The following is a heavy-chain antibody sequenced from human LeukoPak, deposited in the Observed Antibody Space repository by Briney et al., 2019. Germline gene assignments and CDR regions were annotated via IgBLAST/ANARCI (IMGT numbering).Heavy chain of an antibody. CDR3: ARDYYGSGSYYYYYGMDA. CDR1: GYSFTSYW. Sequence: GESLKISCKGSGYSFTSYWIGWVRQMPGKGLEWMGIIYPGDSDTRYSPSFQGQVTISADKSISTAYLQWSSLKASDTAMYYCARDYYGSGSYYYYYGMDAWGQGTTVTVSS. J-gene: IGHJ6*02. CDR2: IYPGDSDT. D-gene: IGHD3-10*01. V-gene: IGHV5-51*01.